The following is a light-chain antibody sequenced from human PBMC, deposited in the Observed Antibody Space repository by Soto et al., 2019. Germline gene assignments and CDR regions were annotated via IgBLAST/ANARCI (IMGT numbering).Light chain of an antibody. CDR2: AAS. J-gene: IGKJ2*01. Sequence: DIQMTQSPSSMSASVGDRVTITCRASQRISSWLAWFQQKPGKAPKLLIYAASSLQSGVPSRFSGSGSGTDFTLTINSLQPDDFATYYCQQANSFPYTFGQGTKLEIK. CDR3: QQANSFPYT. CDR1: QRISSW. V-gene: IGKV1-12*01.